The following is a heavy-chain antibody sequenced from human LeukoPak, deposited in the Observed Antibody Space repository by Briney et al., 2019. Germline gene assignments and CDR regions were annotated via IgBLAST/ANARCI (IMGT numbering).Heavy chain of an antibody. D-gene: IGHD6-6*01. CDR3: ARGWNSSSSPGDY. V-gene: IGHV3-7*01. CDR2: IKQGGSEQ. Sequence: PGGSLRLSCAASGFTMSTYWMSWVRQAPGKGLEWVASIKQGGSEQHYVESVKGRFTISRDNVKNSLYLQMNSLRAEDTAVYYCARGWNSSSSPGDYWGQGTLVTVSS. CDR1: GFTMSTYW. J-gene: IGHJ4*02.